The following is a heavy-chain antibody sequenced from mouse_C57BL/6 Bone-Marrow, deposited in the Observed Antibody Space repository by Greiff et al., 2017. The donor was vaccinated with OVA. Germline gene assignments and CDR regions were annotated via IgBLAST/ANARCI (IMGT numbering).Heavy chain of an antibody. CDR3: ARGGPSWFAY. Sequence: VQLKESGPGMVKPSQSLSLTCTVTGYSITSGYDWHWIRHFPGNKLEWMGYISYSGSTNYNPSLKSRISITHDTSKNHFFLKLNSVTTEDTATYYCARGGPSWFAYWGQGTLVTVSA. J-gene: IGHJ3*01. V-gene: IGHV3-1*01. CDR1: GYSITSGYD. CDR2: ISYSGST.